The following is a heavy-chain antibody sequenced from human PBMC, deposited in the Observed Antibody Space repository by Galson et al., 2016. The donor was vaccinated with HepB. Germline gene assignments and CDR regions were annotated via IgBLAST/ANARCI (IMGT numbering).Heavy chain of an antibody. J-gene: IGHJ4*02. V-gene: IGHV5-10-1*01. D-gene: IGHD4-17*01. CDR1: GYSFTSYW. CDR3: ARRDHRYGGYGY. CDR2: IDPSDSYT. Sequence: QSGAAVKKPGESLRISCTGSGYSFTSYWISWVRQTPAKGLEWMGRIDPSDSYTNYSPSFQGHVTISTDKSISPAYLQWSSLKASDTAMYYCARRDHRYGGYGYWGQGTLVTVSS.